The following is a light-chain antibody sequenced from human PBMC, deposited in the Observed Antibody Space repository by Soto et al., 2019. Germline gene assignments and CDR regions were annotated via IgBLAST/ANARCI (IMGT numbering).Light chain of an antibody. J-gene: IGLJ1*01. Sequence: SFLAQPASVSGSPGQSITISCTGTSSDVGGYNYVSWHQQHPGKAPKLMIYEVSDRPSGVSNRFSGSKSGNTASLTISGLQAEDEADYYCSSYTSTTTPYVFGTGTKVTVL. CDR3: SSYTSTTTPYV. CDR1: SSDVGGYNY. CDR2: EVS. V-gene: IGLV2-14*01.